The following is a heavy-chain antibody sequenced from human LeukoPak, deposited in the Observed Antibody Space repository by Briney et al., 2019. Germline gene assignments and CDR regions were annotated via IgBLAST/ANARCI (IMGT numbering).Heavy chain of an antibody. CDR2: IYYSGST. Sequence: SETLSLTCTVSGGSISSSSYYWGWIRQPPGKGLEWIGSIYYSGSTYYNPSLKSRVTISVDTFKNQFSLKLSSVTAADTAVYYCARGEATVVTAPSYYYYYYMDVWGKGTTVTVSS. J-gene: IGHJ6*03. CDR3: ARGEATVVTAPSYYYYYYMDV. V-gene: IGHV4-39*01. CDR1: GGSISSSSYY. D-gene: IGHD4-23*01.